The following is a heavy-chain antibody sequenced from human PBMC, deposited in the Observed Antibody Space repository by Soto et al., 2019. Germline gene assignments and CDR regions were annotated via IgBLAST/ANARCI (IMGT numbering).Heavy chain of an antibody. D-gene: IGHD4-17*01. CDR3: ARGPLPLYGGKGGGFDY. Sequence: QVQLVQSGAEVKKPGASVKVSCKASGYTFTSYGISWVRQAPGQGLEWMGWISAYNGNTNYAQKLQGRVTMTTDTSTSTANMEQRSLRSEDTAVYYCARGPLPLYGGKGGGFDYWRQGTLVIVSS. CDR2: ISAYNGNT. J-gene: IGHJ4*02. CDR1: GYTFTSYG. V-gene: IGHV1-18*01.